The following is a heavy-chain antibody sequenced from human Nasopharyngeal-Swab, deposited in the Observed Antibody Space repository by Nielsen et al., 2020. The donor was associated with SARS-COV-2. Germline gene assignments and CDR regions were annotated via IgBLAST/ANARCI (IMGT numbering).Heavy chain of an antibody. J-gene: IGHJ5*01. Sequence: GESLKISCVASGFTIRDYWMCWVRQAPAKGLEWVASIKQDGSEKHYVDSVKGRFTISRDNAKNSLFLQMDSLRTEDTAFYYCARVGRRTSPMDSWGQGTLVTVSS. CDR1: GFTIRDYW. V-gene: IGHV3-7*01. CDR3: ARVGRRTSPMDS. D-gene: IGHD2-2*01. CDR2: IKQDGSEK.